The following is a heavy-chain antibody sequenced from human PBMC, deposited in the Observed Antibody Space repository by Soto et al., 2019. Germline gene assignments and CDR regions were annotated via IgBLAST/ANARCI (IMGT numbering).Heavy chain of an antibody. J-gene: IGHJ4*02. CDR2: HSYSGST. D-gene: IGHD3-3*01. CDR3: ARHVPIFGVVSRRRPSTSVSAF. V-gene: IGHV4-39*01. CDR1: CFPSGSSTICF. Sequence: PSVIIPLTCSVVCFPSGSSTICFCGKKRQPPGKDLEWIGSHSYSGSTSYNPSLQSRVVISVDTSKNQFSLKLTSVTATDTAVYYCARHVPIFGVVSRRRPSTSVSAFWGLRTSVTVSS.